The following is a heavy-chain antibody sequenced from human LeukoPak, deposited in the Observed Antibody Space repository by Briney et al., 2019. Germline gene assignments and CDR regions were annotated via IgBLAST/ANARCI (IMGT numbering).Heavy chain of an antibody. CDR1: GFTFSSYS. CDR2: ISGSGGST. CDR3: AKESRITIFGVVIRDYYYYMDV. V-gene: IGHV3-23*01. Sequence: GGSLRLSCAASGFTFSSYSMNWVRQAPGKGLEWVSAISGSGGSTYYADSVKGRFTISRDNSKNTLYLQMNSLRAEDTAVYYCAKESRITIFGVVIRDYYYYMDVWGKGTTVTVSS. D-gene: IGHD3-3*01. J-gene: IGHJ6*03.